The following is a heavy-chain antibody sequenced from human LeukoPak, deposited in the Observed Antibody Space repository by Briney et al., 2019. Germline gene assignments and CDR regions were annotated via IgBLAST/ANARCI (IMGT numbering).Heavy chain of an antibody. Sequence: GRSLRLSCAASGFTFSSYGMHWVRQAPGKGLEWVAGIWYDGSNKYYADSVKGRFTISRDNSKNTLYLQMNSLRAEDTAVYYCARARDFWSSYYWGSYFDYWGQGTLVTVSS. CDR2: IWYDGSNK. CDR3: ARARDFWSSYYWGSYFDY. J-gene: IGHJ4*02. CDR1: GFTFSSYG. V-gene: IGHV3-33*01. D-gene: IGHD3-3*01.